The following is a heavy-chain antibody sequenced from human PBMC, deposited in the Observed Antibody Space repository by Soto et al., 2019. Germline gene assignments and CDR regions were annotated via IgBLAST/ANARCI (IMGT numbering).Heavy chain of an antibody. Sequence: SETLSLTCTVSGGSVSSGPYHWSWIRQPPGKGLEWIGHIYYSGSTNYNPSLKSRVTISVDTSKNQFSLKLSSVTAADTAVYYCARDNVEMATIDYWGQGTLVTVSS. D-gene: IGHD5-12*01. CDR1: GGSVSSGPYH. CDR3: ARDNVEMATIDY. V-gene: IGHV4-61*01. CDR2: IYYSGST. J-gene: IGHJ4*02.